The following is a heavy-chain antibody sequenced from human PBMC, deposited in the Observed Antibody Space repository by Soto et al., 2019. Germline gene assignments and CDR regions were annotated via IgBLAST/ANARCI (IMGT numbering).Heavy chain of an antibody. CDR3: ARRDWSGFSYWLDT. J-gene: IGHJ5*02. CDR2: IYYSGST. D-gene: IGHD3-3*01. CDR1: GGSISSSSYY. V-gene: IGHV4-39*07. Sequence: SETLSLTCTVSGGSISSSSYYWGWIRQPPGKGLEWIGSIYYSGSTYYNPSLKSRVTISVDTSKNQFSLNLRSVTAADTAVYYCARRDWSGFSYWLDTWGQGTLVTVSS.